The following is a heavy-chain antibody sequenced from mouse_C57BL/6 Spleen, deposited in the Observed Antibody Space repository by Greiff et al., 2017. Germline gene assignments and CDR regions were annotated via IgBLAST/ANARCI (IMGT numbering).Heavy chain of an antibody. D-gene: IGHD2-3*01. V-gene: IGHV1-78*01. J-gene: IGHJ1*03. CDR2: IYPRDGST. CDR1: GYTFTDHT. Sequence: QVQLQQSDAELVKPGASVKISCKVSGYTFTDHTIHWMKQRPEQGLEWIGHIYPRDGSTKYNEKFKGKATLTADKSSSTAYLQLNSLTSEEYSVYFGAREGGGYSPHWYFDVWGTGTTVTVSS. CDR3: AREGGGYSPHWYFDV.